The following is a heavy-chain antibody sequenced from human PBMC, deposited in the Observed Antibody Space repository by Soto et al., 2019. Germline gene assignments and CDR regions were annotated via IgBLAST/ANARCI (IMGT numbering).Heavy chain of an antibody. D-gene: IGHD3-16*01. J-gene: IGHJ6*02. CDR2: ISAYNGNT. CDR1: GYTFTSYG. Sequence: ASVKVSCKASGYTFTSYGISWVRQAPGQGLEWMGWISAYNGNTNYAQKLQGRVTMTTDTSTSTAYMELRSLRSDDTAVYYCAGGLRASQGARDYYYYYGMDVWGQGTTVTVSS. V-gene: IGHV1-18*04. CDR3: AGGLRASQGARDYYYYYGMDV.